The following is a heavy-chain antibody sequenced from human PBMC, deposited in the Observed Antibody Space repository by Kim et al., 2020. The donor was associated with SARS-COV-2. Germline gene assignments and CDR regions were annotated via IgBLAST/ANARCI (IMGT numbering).Heavy chain of an antibody. V-gene: IGHV4-59*08. CDR2: IYYSGST. CDR1: GGSISSYY. Sequence: SETLSLTCTVSGGSISSYYWSWIRQPPGQGLEWIGYIYYSGSTNSNPSLKSRVPISVYTSKNQYSLKLSSVTAAATAVYYFARPPSGWLQLHEAPHFDY. D-gene: IGHD1-1*01. CDR3: ARPPSGWLQLHEAPHFDY. J-gene: IGHJ4*01.